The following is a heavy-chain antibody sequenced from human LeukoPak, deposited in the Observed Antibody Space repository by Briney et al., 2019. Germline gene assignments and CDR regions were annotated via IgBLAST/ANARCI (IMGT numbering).Heavy chain of an antibody. CDR3: ARKLYCSSTSCTDFDY. CDR2: ISAYNGNT. Sequence: ASVKVSCKASGGTFSSYAISWVRQAPGQGLEWMGWISAYNGNTNYAQKLQGRVTMTTDTSTSTAYMELRSLRSDDTAVYYCARKLYCSSTSCTDFDYWGQGTLVTVSS. V-gene: IGHV1-18*01. CDR1: GGTFSSYA. D-gene: IGHD2-2*01. J-gene: IGHJ4*02.